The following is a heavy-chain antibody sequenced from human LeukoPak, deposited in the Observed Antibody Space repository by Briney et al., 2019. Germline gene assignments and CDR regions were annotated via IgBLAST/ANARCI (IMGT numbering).Heavy chain of an antibody. CDR2: INWNGGSA. CDR3: ARSPLYGSGTFGLGQDY. Sequence: PGGSLRLFCAASGFTFDDFGRSWVRQAPGKGLEWVPGINWNGGSAGYADSVKGRFTISRDNAKNSLYLQMNSLRAEDTALYYCARSPLYGSGTFGLGQDYWGQGTLVTVSS. D-gene: IGHD3-10*01. J-gene: IGHJ4*02. V-gene: IGHV3-20*04. CDR1: GFTFDDFG.